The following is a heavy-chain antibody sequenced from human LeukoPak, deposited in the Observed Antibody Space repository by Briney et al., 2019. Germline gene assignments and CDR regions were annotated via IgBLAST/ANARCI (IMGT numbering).Heavy chain of an antibody. V-gene: IGHV4-38-2*02. J-gene: IGHJ5*02. CDR1: GYSISSGYY. CDR2: IYHAERT. Sequence: SETLSLTCTVSGYSISSGYYWGWIRQPPGKGLEWIGSIYHAERTYYNPSLKSRVTISVDTSKNQFSLKLSSVTAADTAVYYCARVQSRLSWFDPWGQGTLVTVSS. CDR3: ARVQSRLSWFDP.